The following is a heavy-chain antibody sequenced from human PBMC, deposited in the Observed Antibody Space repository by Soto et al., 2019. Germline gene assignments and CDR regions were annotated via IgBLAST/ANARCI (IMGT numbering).Heavy chain of an antibody. V-gene: IGHV3-33*01. CDR2: ISYDGSNK. Sequence: QVQLVESGGGVVQPGRSRRLSCSASGFSVSRYAMHWVRQAPGKGLEWLAGISYDGSNKYYADSVKGRFTMSRDNSKNQIYLQMNSLRAEDTAVYYCAREYSTGSYDISTPLDCWGQGTLVTVSS. D-gene: IGHD3-10*01. CDR1: GFSVSRYA. CDR3: AREYSTGSYDISTPLDC. J-gene: IGHJ4*02.